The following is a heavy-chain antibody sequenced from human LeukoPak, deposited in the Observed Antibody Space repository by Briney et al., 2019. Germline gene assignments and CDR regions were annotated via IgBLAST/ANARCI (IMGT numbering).Heavy chain of an antibody. CDR3: ARYCSSTSCYSTFDY. CDR2: IYYSGST. J-gene: IGHJ4*02. V-gene: IGHV4-39*01. Sequence: SETLSLTCTVSGGSISSSSYYWGWIRQPPGKGLEWIGSIYYSGSTYYNPSLKSRVTISVDTSKNQFSLRLSSVTAADTAVYYCARYCSSTSCYSTFDYWGQGTLVTVSS. D-gene: IGHD2-2*01. CDR1: GGSISSSSYY.